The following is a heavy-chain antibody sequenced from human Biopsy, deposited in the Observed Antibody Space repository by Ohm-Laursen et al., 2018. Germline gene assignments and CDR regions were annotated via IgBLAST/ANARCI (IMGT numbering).Heavy chain of an antibody. CDR1: GYPFTFYE. V-gene: IGHV1-8*01. J-gene: IGHJ4*02. CDR3: ARFDNGFDK. Sequence: ASVKVSCKTSGYPFTFYEINWVRQATGQGLEWLGWMNPDSGNTGSAQKFHDRVTMTMNTSINTAYLGLSSLRSEDTAVYYCARFDNGFDKWGQGTLVTVSS. CDR2: MNPDSGNT. D-gene: IGHD2-8*01.